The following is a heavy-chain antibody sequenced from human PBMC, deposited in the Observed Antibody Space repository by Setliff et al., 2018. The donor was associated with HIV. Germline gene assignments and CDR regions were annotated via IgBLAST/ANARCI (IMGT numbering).Heavy chain of an antibody. J-gene: IGHJ3*02. CDR3: TTDGSYDILTGPTTGAFDI. D-gene: IGHD3-9*01. CDR2: FDPEDAET. CDR1: GHTLTELS. Sequence: ASVKVSCKVSGHTLTELSMHWVRQAPGKGIEWVGGFDPEDAETIYAQNFQGRVTMTEDTSTDTAYMELSSLRSEDTAFYYCTTDGSYDILTGPTTGAFDIWGQGTMVTVSS. V-gene: IGHV1-24*01.